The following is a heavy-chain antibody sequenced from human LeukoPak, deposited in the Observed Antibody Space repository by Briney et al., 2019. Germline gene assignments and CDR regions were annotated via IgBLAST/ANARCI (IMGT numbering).Heavy chain of an antibody. V-gene: IGHV4-59*03. D-gene: IGHD6-6*01. J-gene: IGHJ4*02. CDR1: GGSISNHY. CDR3: VGGKYSSSYFDY. CDR2: SYYKVST. Sequence: SETLSLTCSVSGGSISNHYWSWIRQSPEKGLEWIGYSYYKVSTNYNPSLRSRVTISVDTSKNQFSLELSSVTAADTAVYFCVGGKYSSSYFDYWGQGTLVTVSS.